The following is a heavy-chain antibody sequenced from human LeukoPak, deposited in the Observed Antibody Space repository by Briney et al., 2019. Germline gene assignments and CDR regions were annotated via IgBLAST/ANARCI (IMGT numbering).Heavy chain of an antibody. CDR3: ARVRVRTMIDRVGGYYFDY. D-gene: IGHD3-22*01. Sequence: PGGSLRLSCAASGFTFSDYYMSWIRQAPGKGLEWVSYISSSSSYTNYADSVKGRFTISRDNAKNSLYLQMNSLRAEDTAVYYCARVRVRTMIDRVGGYYFDYWGQGTLVTVSS. J-gene: IGHJ4*02. CDR1: GFTFSDYY. V-gene: IGHV3-11*06. CDR2: ISSSSSYT.